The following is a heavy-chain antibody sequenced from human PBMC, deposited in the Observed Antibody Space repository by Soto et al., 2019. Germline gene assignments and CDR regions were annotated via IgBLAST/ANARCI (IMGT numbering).Heavy chain of an antibody. CDR1: GFTFGSYA. D-gene: IGHD3-10*01. CDR2: ISCDGSNK. V-gene: IGHV3-30-3*01. CDR3: ARDRDLLLWFAEFLAPVDYFAY. J-gene: IGHJ4*02. Sequence: LRLSGAASGFTFGSYAMHWVRQAPGKGLEWVAVISCDGSNKYYGGSVKGRFTISRDNSKNTLYLQMNSLRAEDTAVYYCARDRDLLLWFAEFLAPVDYFAYWGQGTLVTLSS.